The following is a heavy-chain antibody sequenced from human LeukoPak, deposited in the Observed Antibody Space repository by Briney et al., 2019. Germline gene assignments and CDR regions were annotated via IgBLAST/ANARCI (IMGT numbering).Heavy chain of an antibody. J-gene: IGHJ6*03. CDR1: GFTFSSYG. D-gene: IGHD5-18*01. CDR2: ISYDGSNK. V-gene: IGHV3-30*12. Sequence: GGSLRLSCAASGFTFSSYGVHWVRQAPGKGLEWVAVISYDGSNKYYADSVKGRFTISRDNSKNTLYLQMNSLRAEDTAVYYCARGKDTAMEYYYYYYMDVWGKGTTVTVSS. CDR3: ARGKDTAMEYYYYYYMDV.